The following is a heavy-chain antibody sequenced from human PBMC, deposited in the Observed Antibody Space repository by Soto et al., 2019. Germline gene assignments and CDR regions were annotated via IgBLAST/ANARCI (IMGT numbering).Heavy chain of an antibody. CDR2: ISDNGDTT. CDR3: AKGRTVGTS. V-gene: IGHV3-23*01. D-gene: IGHD1-1*01. CDR1: GFIFRSYA. J-gene: IGHJ5*02. Sequence: GGSLRLSCAASGFIFRSYAMSWVRQAPGTGLEWVSAISDNGDTTYYVDSVKGRFTISRDNSKNTLYLQMNSLRAEDTALYYCAKGRTVGTSWGQGTLVTVSS.